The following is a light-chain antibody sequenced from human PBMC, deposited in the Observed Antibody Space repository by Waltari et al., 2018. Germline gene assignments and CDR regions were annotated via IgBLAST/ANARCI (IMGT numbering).Light chain of an antibody. Sequence: QSALTQPAAVSGSPGQSVTISCTGASSDIGRYDLVSWYQQHPGNAPTLVISDVNKRPSGVSDRFAGSKSGDTASLTISGLHFEDEADYYCCSYAGNYIWVFGGGTRLTVL. CDR3: CSYAGNYIWV. CDR1: SSDIGRYDL. CDR2: DVN. V-gene: IGLV2-23*02. J-gene: IGLJ3*02.